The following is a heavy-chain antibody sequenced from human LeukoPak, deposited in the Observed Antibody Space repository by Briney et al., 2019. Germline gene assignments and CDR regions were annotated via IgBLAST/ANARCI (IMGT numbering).Heavy chain of an antibody. V-gene: IGHV3-49*04. D-gene: IGHD3-3*01. CDR3: TRAAYYDFWSGYYF. CDR1: GFTFGTYA. Sequence: PGGSLRLSCVASGFTFGTYAMSWVRQAPGKGLEWVGFIRSKAYGGTTEHAASVKGRFTISRDDSKSIAYLQMNSLKTEDTAVYYCTRAAYYDFWSGYYFWGQGTLVTVSS. CDR2: IRSKAYGGTT. J-gene: IGHJ4*02.